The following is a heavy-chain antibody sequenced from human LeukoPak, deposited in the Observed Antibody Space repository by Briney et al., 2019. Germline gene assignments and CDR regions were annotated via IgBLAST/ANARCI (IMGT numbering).Heavy chain of an antibody. D-gene: IGHD4-11*01. CDR3: ARLAVDYSNYVGWFDP. CDR2: ISYDGSNK. V-gene: IGHV3-30-3*01. J-gene: IGHJ5*02. CDR1: GFTFSSYA. Sequence: PGRSLRLSCAASGFTFSSYAMHWVRQAPGKGLEWVAVISYDGSNKYYADSVKGRFTISRDNSKNTLYLQMNSLRAEDTAVYYCARLAVDYSNYVGWFDPWGQGTLVTVSS.